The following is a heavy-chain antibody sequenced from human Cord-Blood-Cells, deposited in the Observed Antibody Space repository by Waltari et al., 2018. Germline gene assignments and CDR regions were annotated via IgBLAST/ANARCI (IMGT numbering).Heavy chain of an antibody. CDR1: GYTFTSYY. CDR3: ARQIPFGELSNWFDP. CDR2: INPSGGST. V-gene: IGHV1-46*01. D-gene: IGHD3-10*01. Sequence: QVQLVQSGAVVKKPGASVKVSCKASGYTFTSYYMHWVRQPPGQGLEWLGIINPSGGSTSYAQKFQGRVTMTRDTSTSTVYMELSSLRSEDTAVYYCARQIPFGELSNWFDPWGQGTLVTVSS. J-gene: IGHJ5*02.